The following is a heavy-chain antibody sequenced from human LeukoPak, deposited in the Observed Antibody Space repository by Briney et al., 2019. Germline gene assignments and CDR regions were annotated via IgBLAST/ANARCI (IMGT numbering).Heavy chain of an antibody. J-gene: IGHJ3*02. V-gene: IGHV3-23*01. Sequence: GSLRLSCATSQFKFNNYGMTWVRQAPGKGLEWVSSITGSGGRTQYADSVQGRFTISRDNSKNTLYLQMNSLRAEDTAVYYCAKDPNGDYIGTFDIWGQGTMVTVSS. CDR1: QFKFNNYG. D-gene: IGHD4-17*01. CDR2: ITGSGGRT. CDR3: AKDPNGDYIGTFDI.